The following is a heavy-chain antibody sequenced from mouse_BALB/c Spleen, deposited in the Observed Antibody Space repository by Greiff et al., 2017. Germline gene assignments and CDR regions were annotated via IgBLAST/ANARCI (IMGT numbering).Heavy chain of an antibody. J-gene: IGHJ2*01. CDR1: GFTFSDYY. V-gene: IGHV5-4*02. CDR2: ISDGGSYT. Sequence: EVKLVESGGGLVKPGGSLKLSCAASGFTFSDYYMYWVRQTPEKRLEWVATISDGGSYTYYPDSVKGRFTISRDNAKNNLYLQMSSLKSEDTAMYYCARGLFTTATVFVYWGQGTTLTVSS. CDR3: ARGLFTTATVFVY. D-gene: IGHD1-2*01.